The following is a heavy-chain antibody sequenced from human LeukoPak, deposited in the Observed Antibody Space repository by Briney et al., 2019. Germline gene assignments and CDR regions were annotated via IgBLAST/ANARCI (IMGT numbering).Heavy chain of an antibody. J-gene: IGHJ3*01. CDR2: IYYSGIT. CDR1: HGSISRYY. CDR3: ARLQNRGFDYGYDDAFDV. V-gene: IGHV4-59*08. Sequence: PLETLSLTCIVSHGSISRYYWSWIPQPPGKGLEWIGHIYYSGITEYSPSHKRRVTISVDTSENQVSLKVPSVTAADTAVYYCARLQNRGFDYGYDDAFDVWGQGTMVTVSS. D-gene: IGHD5-18*01.